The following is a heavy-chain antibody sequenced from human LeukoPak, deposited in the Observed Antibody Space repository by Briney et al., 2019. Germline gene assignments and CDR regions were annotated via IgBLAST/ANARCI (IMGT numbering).Heavy chain of an antibody. CDR1: GASISSYY. J-gene: IGHJ4*02. Sequence: PSETLSLTCTVSGASISSYYWNWVRQPPGKGLEWIGYIHYSEGTNYNPSLKSRVTISVDTSKNQFSLKLSSVTAADTAVYYCARRGRYSYGRTPFDYWGQGTLVTVSS. CDR3: ARRGRYSYGRTPFDY. V-gene: IGHV4-59*12. CDR2: IHYSEGT. D-gene: IGHD5-18*01.